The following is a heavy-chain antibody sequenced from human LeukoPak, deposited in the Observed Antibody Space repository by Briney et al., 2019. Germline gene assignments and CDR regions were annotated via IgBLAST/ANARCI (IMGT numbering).Heavy chain of an antibody. V-gene: IGHV1-2*06. CDR3: ARALRITMVRGGGYYFDY. Sequence: ASVKVSCKASGYTFTGYYMHWVRQAPGQGLEWMGRINPSSGGTNYAQKFQGRVTMTRDTSISTAYMELSRLRSDDTAVYYCARALRITMVRGGGYYFDYWGQGTLATVSS. CDR1: GYTFTGYY. CDR2: INPSSGGT. D-gene: IGHD3-10*01. J-gene: IGHJ4*02.